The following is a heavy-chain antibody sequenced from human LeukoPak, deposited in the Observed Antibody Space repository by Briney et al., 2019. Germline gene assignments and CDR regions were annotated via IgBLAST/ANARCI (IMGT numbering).Heavy chain of an antibody. CDR3: ARCTQQLIEVVDY. D-gene: IGHD6-13*01. V-gene: IGHV3-11*04. CDR2: ISSSGNTI. Sequence: PGGSLRLSCAASGFTFSDYYMNWIRQAPRKGLEWLSYISSSGNTIKYADSVKGRSTISRDNAKNSLYLQMNSLRAEDTAVYYCARCTQQLIEVVDYWGQGTLVTVSS. CDR1: GFTFSDYY. J-gene: IGHJ4*02.